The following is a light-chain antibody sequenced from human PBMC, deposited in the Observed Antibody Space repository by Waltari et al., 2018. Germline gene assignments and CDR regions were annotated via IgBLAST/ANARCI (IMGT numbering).Light chain of an antibody. CDR1: KLGDKY. CDR2: QDN. CDR3: QAWDSSTLV. V-gene: IGLV3-1*01. Sequence: SYELSQPPSMSVSPGQTASITCSGDKLGDKYASWYHQKPGQSPVLVIFQDNKRPSGLPERFTGSNSRNTATLTISGTQAMDEADYYCQAWDSSTLVFGGGTKLTVL. J-gene: IGLJ2*01.